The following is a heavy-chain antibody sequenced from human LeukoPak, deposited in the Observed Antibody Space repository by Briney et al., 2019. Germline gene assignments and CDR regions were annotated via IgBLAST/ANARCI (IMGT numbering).Heavy chain of an antibody. D-gene: IGHD3-10*01. Sequence: TGGSLRLSCAASGFTFNIYAISWVRQAPGKGLEWVSAVGGSGTSTYYADSVKGRFTISRDNSKNTLYLQMNSLRAEDTAVYYCARDRGGWFGELLPTSYYYYYMDAWGKGTTVTVSS. J-gene: IGHJ6*03. CDR3: ARDRGGWFGELLPTSYYYYYMDA. CDR1: GFTFNIYA. V-gene: IGHV3-23*01. CDR2: VGGSGTST.